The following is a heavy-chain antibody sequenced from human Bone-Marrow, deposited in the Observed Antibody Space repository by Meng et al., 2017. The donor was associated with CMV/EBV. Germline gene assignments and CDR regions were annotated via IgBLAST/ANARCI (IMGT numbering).Heavy chain of an antibody. CDR2: IYYSGSN. CDR1: GGSISSSSYY. Sequence: GSLRLSCTVSGGSISSSSYYWGWIRQPPGKGLEWIGSIYYSGSNYYSPSLKSRLSLSLDTPKNQVSLNLSSVTAADTAVYFCARDTAAPSLYYYGMDVWGQGTTVTVSS. V-gene: IGHV4-39*07. CDR3: ARDTAAPSLYYYGMDV. J-gene: IGHJ6*02. D-gene: IGHD6-6*01.